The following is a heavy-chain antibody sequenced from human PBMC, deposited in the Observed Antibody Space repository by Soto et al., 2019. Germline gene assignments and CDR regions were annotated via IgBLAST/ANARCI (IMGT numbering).Heavy chain of an antibody. CDR2: VHHSWGS. CDR1: GGSISSYY. D-gene: IGHD6-6*01. J-gene: IGHJ4*02. CDR3: ARSTIAPRLFMFPFDS. Sequence: SETLSLTCTVSGGSISSYYWSWFRQSPGKRMEWIGYVHHSWGSSYNPSLQSRVAISLDTSKSQFSLKVTSVTATDTAVYYCARSTIAPRLFMFPFDSWGQGTLVT. V-gene: IGHV4-59*08.